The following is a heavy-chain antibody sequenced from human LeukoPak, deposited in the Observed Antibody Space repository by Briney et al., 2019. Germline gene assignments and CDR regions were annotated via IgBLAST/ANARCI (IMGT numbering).Heavy chain of an antibody. J-gene: IGHJ4*02. CDR3: AHREALAAGGFDY. CDR2: IYWNADK. D-gene: IGHD6-13*01. CDR1: GFSLATSGVG. V-gene: IGHV2-5*01. Sequence: SGPTLVKPTQTRSLTCSFSGFSLATSGVGVGWVRQPPGKALEWIALIYWNADKRYSPSLKSRLTITKDPSKNQVVLTMTNMDPMDTATYDCAHREALAAGGFDYWGQGTLVTVSS.